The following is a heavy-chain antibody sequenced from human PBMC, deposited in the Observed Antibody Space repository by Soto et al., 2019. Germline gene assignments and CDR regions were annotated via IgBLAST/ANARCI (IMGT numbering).Heavy chain of an antibody. CDR1: GGTFSSYA. Sequence: SVKVSCKASGGTFSSYAISWVRQAPGQGLEWMGGIIPIFGTANYAQKFQGRVTITADESTSTAYMELSSLRSEDTAVYYCASVVVVTSAGYYGMDVWGQGXTVTVYS. CDR2: IIPIFGTA. V-gene: IGHV1-69*13. CDR3: ASVVVVTSAGYYGMDV. D-gene: IGHD2-21*02. J-gene: IGHJ6*02.